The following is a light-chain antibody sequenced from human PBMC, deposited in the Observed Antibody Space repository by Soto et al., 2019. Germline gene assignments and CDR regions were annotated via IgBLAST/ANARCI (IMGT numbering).Light chain of an antibody. CDR3: QQYGVSMFT. CDR2: GAS. V-gene: IGKV3-20*01. CDR1: QTVRDGY. J-gene: IGKJ2*01. Sequence: DIVLPQSPGTLSLSPGERATLSCRASQTVRDGYLAWYQQKPGQAPRLFIYGASARATGIPDRFSGSGSGTDFTITISGLEPEDFAVYYCQQYGVSMFTFGQGAKLEIK.